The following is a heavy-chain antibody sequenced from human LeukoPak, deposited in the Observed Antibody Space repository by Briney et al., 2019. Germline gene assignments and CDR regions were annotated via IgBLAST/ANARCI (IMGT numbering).Heavy chain of an antibody. CDR1: SGSVSTSSYY. V-gene: IGHV4-39*01. J-gene: IGHJ3*02. D-gene: IGHD6-13*01. CDR3: ARSGFYSSSWYIDAFDI. CDR2: VYYSGST. Sequence: SETLSLTCTVSSGSVSTSSYYWGWIRQPPGKGLEWIGSVYYSGSTYYNPSLKSRVTISVDTSKNQFSLKLSSVTAADTAVYYCARSGFYSSSWYIDAFDIWGQGTMVTVSS.